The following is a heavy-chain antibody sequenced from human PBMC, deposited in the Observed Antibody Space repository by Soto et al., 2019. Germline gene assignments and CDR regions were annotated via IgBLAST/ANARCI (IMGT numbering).Heavy chain of an antibody. D-gene: IGHD3-3*01. V-gene: IGHV3-30-3*01. CDR1: GFTFSSYA. CDR3: ARDAFGRSYYYYGMDV. J-gene: IGHJ6*02. Sequence: GGSLRLSCAASGFTFSSYAMHWVRQAPGKGLEWVAVISYDGSNKYYADSVKGRFTISRDNSKNTLYLQMNSLRAEDTAVYYCARDAFGRSYYYYGMDVWGQGTTVTVSS. CDR2: ISYDGSNK.